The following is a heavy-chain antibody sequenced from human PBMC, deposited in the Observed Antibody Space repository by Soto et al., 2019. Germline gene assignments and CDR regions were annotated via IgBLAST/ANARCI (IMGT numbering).Heavy chain of an antibody. J-gene: IGHJ6*02. Sequence: QVQLVQSGAEVKKPGASVKVSCKASGYTFTGYYMHWVRQAPGQGLEWMGWINPNSGGTNYAQKFQGWVTMTRDTYISTAYXALXRXTSDDTAVYYCARGDVGYCSGGSCVGYYYYYYGMDVWGQGTTVTVSS. CDR1: GYTFTGYY. V-gene: IGHV1-2*04. D-gene: IGHD2-15*01. CDR3: ARGDVGYCSGGSCVGYYYYYYGMDV. CDR2: INPNSGGT.